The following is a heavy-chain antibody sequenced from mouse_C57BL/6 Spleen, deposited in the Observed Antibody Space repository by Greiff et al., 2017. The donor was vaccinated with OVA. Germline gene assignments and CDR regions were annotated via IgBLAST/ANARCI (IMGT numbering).Heavy chain of an antibody. V-gene: IGHV1-55*01. J-gene: IGHJ2*01. CDR3: ASFRFACAADY. CDR1: GYTFTSYW. Sequence: QVQLQQPGAELVKPGASVKLSCKASGYTFTSYWINWVKQRPGQGLEWIGDIYPGSGSTNYNEKFKSKATLTVDTSSSTAYMQLSSLTSEDSAVYYCASFRFACAADYWGQGTTLTVSS. CDR2: IYPGSGST.